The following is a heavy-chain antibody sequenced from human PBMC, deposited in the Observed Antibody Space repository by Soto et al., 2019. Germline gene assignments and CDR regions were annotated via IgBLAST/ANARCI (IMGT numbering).Heavy chain of an antibody. CDR2: ISLRHHST. CDR3: ARVVYSCGRACPNYINW. D-gene: IGHD2-21*01. J-gene: IGHJ4*02. V-gene: IGHV1-46*01. Sequence: ASVKVSCKTSGYTFVDYFIHWVRQAPGQGLEWMGIISLRHHSTSYAQKFQDRLSVTRDPSSTTIYMELSSLRSEDTAVYYCARVVYSCGRACPNYINWWDKGAPGTFSS. CDR1: GYTFVDYF.